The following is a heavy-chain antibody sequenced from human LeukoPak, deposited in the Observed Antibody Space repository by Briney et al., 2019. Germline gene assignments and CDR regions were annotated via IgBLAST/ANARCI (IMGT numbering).Heavy chain of an antibody. J-gene: IGHJ5*01. CDR2: INSDGYSI. D-gene: IGHD6-19*01. V-gene: IGHV3-74*03. Sequence: GGSLRLSCAASGFTFSSYAMSWVRQAPGKGLVWVSRINSDGYSITYADSVKGRFTISRDNAKNTLYLQMNSLIAEDTAVYFCTRAGYSSGFDSWGQGTLVTVSS. CDR3: TRAGYSSGFDS. CDR1: GFTFSSYA.